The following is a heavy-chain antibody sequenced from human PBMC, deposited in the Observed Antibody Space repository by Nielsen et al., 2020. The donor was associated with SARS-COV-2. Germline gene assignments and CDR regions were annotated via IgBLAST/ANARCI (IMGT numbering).Heavy chain of an antibody. CDR1: GFTFNNYA. V-gene: IGHV3-74*01. Sequence: GESLKISCAASGFTFNNYAMSWVRQAPGQGLVWVSRINPSGSGTAYADSVKGRFAVSRDNAENTVVLQIHSLRVEDTAVYYCAGGADFWSGTQKYYMDVWGKGTTVTVSS. J-gene: IGHJ6*03. CDR3: AGGADFWSGTQKYYMDV. D-gene: IGHD3-3*01. CDR2: INPSGSGT.